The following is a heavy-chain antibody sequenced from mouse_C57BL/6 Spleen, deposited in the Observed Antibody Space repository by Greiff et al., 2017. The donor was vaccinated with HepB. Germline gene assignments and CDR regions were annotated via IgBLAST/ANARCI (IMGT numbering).Heavy chain of an antibody. CDR1: GYSFTGYY. CDR3: ARSGDFTTVVAVDY. V-gene: IGHV1-42*01. CDR2: INPSTGGT. Sequence: EVQLQQSGPELVKPGASVKISCKASGYSFTGYYMNWVKQSPEKSLEWIGEINPSTGGTTYNQKFKAKATLTVDKSSSTAYMQLKSLTSEDSAVYYCARSGDFTTVVAVDYWGQGTTLTVSS. J-gene: IGHJ2*01. D-gene: IGHD1-1*01.